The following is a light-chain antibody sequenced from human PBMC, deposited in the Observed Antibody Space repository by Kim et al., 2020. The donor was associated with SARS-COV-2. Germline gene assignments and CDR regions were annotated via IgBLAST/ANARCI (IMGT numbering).Light chain of an antibody. J-gene: IGLJ2*01. Sequence: SYELTQPPLVSVSPGQTASITCSGDKLGDKYACWYQQKPGQSTVLVIYQDSKRPSGIPERFSGSNSGNTATLTISGTQAMDEADYYCQAWDSSTVVFGGGTKLTVL. CDR3: QAWDSSTVV. CDR1: KLGDKY. CDR2: QDS. V-gene: IGLV3-1*01.